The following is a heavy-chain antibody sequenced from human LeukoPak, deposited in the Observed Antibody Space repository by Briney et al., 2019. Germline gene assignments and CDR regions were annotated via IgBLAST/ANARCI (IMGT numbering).Heavy chain of an antibody. J-gene: IGHJ4*02. CDR1: GFIFSRYG. CDR2: IWDDGSNK. V-gene: IGHV3-33*01. CDR3: ARRADYGDYFDS. Sequence: GGSLRVSCEASGFIFSRYGMHWVRQAPGKGLERVAVIWDDGSNKFYGDSVKGRFTVSRDNSKNMLYLQLNSLSAEDTAVYYCARRADYGDYFDSWGQGTLVSVSS. D-gene: IGHD4-17*01.